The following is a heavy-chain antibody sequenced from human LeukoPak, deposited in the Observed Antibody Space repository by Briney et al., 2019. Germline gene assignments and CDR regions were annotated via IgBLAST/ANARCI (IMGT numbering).Heavy chain of an antibody. J-gene: IGHJ4*02. CDR2: ISYDGSNK. Sequence: PGRSLRLSCAASGFTFDNYGMHWVRQAPGKGLGWVAIISYDGSNKYYADSVKGRFTISRDNSKNTLYLQMNSLRAEDTAVYYCARDRFRNYYDSSGYYYREFDYWGQGTLVTVSS. D-gene: IGHD3-22*01. V-gene: IGHV3-30*03. CDR3: ARDRFRNYYDSSGYYYREFDY. CDR1: GFTFDNYG.